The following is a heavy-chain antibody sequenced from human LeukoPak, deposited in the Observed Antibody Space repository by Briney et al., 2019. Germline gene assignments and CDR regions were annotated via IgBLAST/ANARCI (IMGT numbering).Heavy chain of an antibody. V-gene: IGHV4-59*01. CDR3: ARGAYYDSSGYFFGYYFDY. CDR1: GGSISSYY. CDR2: IYYSGST. Sequence: PSETLSLTCTVSGGSISSYYWSWIRQPPGKGLEWIGYIYYSGSTNYNPSLKSRVTISVDTSKNQFSLKLSSVTAADTAVYYCARGAYYDSSGYFFGYYFDYWGQGTLVTVSS. J-gene: IGHJ4*02. D-gene: IGHD3-22*01.